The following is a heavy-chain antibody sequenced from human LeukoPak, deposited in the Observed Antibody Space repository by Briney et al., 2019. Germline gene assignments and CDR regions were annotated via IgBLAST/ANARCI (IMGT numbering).Heavy chain of an antibody. D-gene: IGHD3-22*01. CDR3: ATSDDSSGSD. Sequence: GGSLRLSCATSGFTFSGYWMSWVRQAPGKGLEWVANINQDGSIIHYVDSAKGRFTISRDNAKNSLYLQMNYLRAEDTALYYCATSDDSSGSDWGQGTLVTVSS. J-gene: IGHJ4*02. CDR1: GFTFSGYW. V-gene: IGHV3-7*01. CDR2: INQDGSII.